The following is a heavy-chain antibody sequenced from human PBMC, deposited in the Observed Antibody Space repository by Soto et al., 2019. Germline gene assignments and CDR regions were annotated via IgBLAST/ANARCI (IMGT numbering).Heavy chain of an antibody. D-gene: IGHD3-3*01. J-gene: IGHJ3*01. CDR2: ISHSGTS. CDR3: ARVVLTRTLGAFDA. V-gene: IGHV4-4*02. Sequence: QVQLQESGPGLVKPSGTLSLTCAVSGGSISSSHWWTWVRQSPGKGLEYIGEISHSGTSNSNPSLKSRVTLSVDKPKNHVSLTLTSVTAADTAVYYCARVVLTRTLGAFDAWGQGTLVIVSS. CDR1: GGSISSSHW.